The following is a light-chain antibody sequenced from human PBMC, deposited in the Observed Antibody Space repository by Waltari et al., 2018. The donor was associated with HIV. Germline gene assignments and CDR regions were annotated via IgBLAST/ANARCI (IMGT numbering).Light chain of an antibody. J-gene: IGLJ1*01. CDR1: EWGDKY. CDR3: QAWDSKTAYV. Sequence: SYELTQPPSVSVSPGQTATITCSGDEWGDKYACWYQQKPGQSPILVIYQDTKRPSGIPERFSGSISGNTATLTISGTQAMDEADYYCQAWDSKTAYVFGTGTKVTVL. CDR2: QDT. V-gene: IGLV3-1*01.